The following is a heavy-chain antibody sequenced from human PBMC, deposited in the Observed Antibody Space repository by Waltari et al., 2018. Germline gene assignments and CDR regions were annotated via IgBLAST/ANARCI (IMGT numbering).Heavy chain of an antibody. CDR3: AKDGYGTADY. Sequence: EVQLLEYGGGLVQPGGSLRLSCAASGFTFRNYILHWVRQAPGKGLEWVSAISGGGDGTYYADSVKGRFTISRDNYMDTVYLQMNSLRAEDTAVYFCAKDGYGTADYWGQGTQVTVSS. D-gene: IGHD5-18*01. CDR2: ISGGGDGT. J-gene: IGHJ4*02. CDR1: GFTFRNYI. V-gene: IGHV3-23*01.